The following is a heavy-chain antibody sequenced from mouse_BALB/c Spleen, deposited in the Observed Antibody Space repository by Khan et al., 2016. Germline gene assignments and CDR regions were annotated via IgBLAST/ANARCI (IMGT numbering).Heavy chain of an antibody. V-gene: IGHV3-2*02. D-gene: IGHD1-1*01. J-gene: IGHJ4*01. CDR3: AGSDYGDKDAMDY. Sequence: EVELVESGPGLVKPSQSLSLTCTVTGYSITSDYAWNWIRQFPGNRLEWMGYISYSGSTSYNPSLKSRIFITRDTSTNQFFLQLNSVTSEDTAAYYCAGSDYGDKDAMDYWGQGTSVTVSS. CDR1: GYSITSDYA. CDR2: ISYSGST.